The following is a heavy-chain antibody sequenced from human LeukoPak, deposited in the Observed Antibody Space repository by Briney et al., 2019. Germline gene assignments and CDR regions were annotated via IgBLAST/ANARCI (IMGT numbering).Heavy chain of an antibody. Sequence: SVKVSCKASGGTFSSYAISWVRQAPGRGLEWMGGIIPIFGTANYAQKFQGRVTITADESTSTAYMELSSLRSEDTAVYYCARRGALNNWFDPWGQGTLVTVSS. CDR2: IIPIFGTA. D-gene: IGHD1-26*01. J-gene: IGHJ5*02. V-gene: IGHV1-69*13. CDR3: ARRGALNNWFDP. CDR1: GGTFSSYA.